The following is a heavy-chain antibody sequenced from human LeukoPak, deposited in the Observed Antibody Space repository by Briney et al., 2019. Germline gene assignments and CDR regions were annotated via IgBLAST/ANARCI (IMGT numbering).Heavy chain of an antibody. CDR3: AKDSGDGYNGASFFDY. CDR1: GFTFSSYA. CDR2: ISYDGSNK. J-gene: IGHJ4*02. Sequence: PGRSLRLSCAASGFTFSSYAMHWVRQAPGKGLEWVAVISYDGSNKYYADSVKGRFTISRDNSKNTLYLQMNSLRAEDTALYYCAKDSGDGYNGASFFDYWGQGTLVTVCS. D-gene: IGHD5-24*01. V-gene: IGHV3-30*04.